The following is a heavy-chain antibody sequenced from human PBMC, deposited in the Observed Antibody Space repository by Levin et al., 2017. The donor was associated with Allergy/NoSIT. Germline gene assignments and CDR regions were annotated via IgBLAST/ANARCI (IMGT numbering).Heavy chain of an antibody. CDR2: INPGGGGT. D-gene: IGHD1-26*01. J-gene: IGHJ4*02. CDR1: GYTFTKYY. CDR3: AREVGSTDY. V-gene: IGHV1-46*01. Sequence: GASVKVSCKASGYTFTKYYIHWVRQAPGQGLEWMGMINPGGGGTIYTQKFQGRVAMTRDTSTSTVYMELTNLRFDDTAIYYCAREVGSTDYWGQGTLVTVSS.